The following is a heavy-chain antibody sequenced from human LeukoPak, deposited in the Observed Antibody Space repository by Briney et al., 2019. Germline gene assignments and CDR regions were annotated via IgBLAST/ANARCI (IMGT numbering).Heavy chain of an antibody. V-gene: IGHV3-7*01. Sequence: GSLRLSCAASGFTFSGSWMSWVRQAPGKGLEWVANIKEDGSEKDYVDSVKGRFAISRDNAKNSLYLQMNSLRVEDTSVYYCARDFGGWPIDIWGQGTMVTVSS. CDR2: IKEDGSEK. D-gene: IGHD6-19*01. CDR3: ARDFGGWPIDI. CDR1: GFTFSGSW. J-gene: IGHJ3*02.